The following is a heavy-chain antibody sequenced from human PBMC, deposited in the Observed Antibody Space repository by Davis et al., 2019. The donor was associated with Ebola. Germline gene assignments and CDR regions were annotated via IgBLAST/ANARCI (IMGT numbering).Heavy chain of an antibody. D-gene: IGHD3-3*01. CDR2: ISSSSSYI. CDR3: AREAVDFWSGYYTHYFDY. CDR1: GFTFSSYS. J-gene: IGHJ4*02. V-gene: IGHV3-21*01. Sequence: GESLKISCAASGFTFSSYSMNWVRQAPGKGLEWVSSISSSSSYIFYADSVKGRFTISRDNAKNSLYLQMNSLRAEDTAVYYCAREAVDFWSGYYTHYFDYWGQGTLVTVSA.